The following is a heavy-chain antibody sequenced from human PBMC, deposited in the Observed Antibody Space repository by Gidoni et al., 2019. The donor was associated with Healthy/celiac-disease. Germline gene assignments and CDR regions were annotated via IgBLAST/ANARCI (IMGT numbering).Heavy chain of an antibody. J-gene: IGHJ4*02. CDR2: IYYSGST. CDR1: GGSISSSSYY. D-gene: IGHD1-26*01. V-gene: IGHV4-39*01. Sequence: QLQLQESGPGLVKPSETLSLTCTVSGGSISSSSYYWGWIRQPPGKGLEWIGSIYYSGSTYYNPSLKSRVTISVDTSKNQFSLKLSSVTAADTAVYYCARQGGLVVGVTLYRDWGQGTLVTVSS. CDR3: ARQGGLVVGVTLYRD.